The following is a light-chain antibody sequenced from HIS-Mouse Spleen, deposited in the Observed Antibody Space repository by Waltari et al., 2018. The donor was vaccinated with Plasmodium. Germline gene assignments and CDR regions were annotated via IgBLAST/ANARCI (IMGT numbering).Light chain of an antibody. Sequence: SYELTQPPSVSVSPGQTASITCSGDALPTKYAYWYQKKSGQAHVLVIYEDSKRPSGLPERFSGSSSGTMATLTISGAQVEDEADYYCYSTDSSGNHLWVFGGGTKLTVL. V-gene: IGLV3-10*01. CDR1: ALPTKY. CDR2: EDS. J-gene: IGLJ3*02. CDR3: YSTDSSGNHLWV.